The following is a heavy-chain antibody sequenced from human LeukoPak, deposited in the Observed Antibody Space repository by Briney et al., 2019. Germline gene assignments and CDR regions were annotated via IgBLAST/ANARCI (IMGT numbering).Heavy chain of an antibody. V-gene: IGHV4-59*11. Sequence: PSETLSLTCTVSGGSISSHYWSWIRQPPGKGLEWIGYIYYSGSTNYNPSLKTRVTISVDTSKNQFSLKLSSVTAADTAVYYCARATRTWYCSSRGYYFDYWGQGTLVTVSS. CDR2: IYYSGST. CDR3: ARATRTWYCSSRGYYFDY. J-gene: IGHJ4*02. CDR1: GGSISSHY. D-gene: IGHD6-6*01.